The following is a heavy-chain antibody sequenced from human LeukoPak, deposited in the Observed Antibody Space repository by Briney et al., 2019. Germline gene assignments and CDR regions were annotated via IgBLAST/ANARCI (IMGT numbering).Heavy chain of an antibody. D-gene: IGHD2-21*02. Sequence: SGGSLRLSCVASGFTFSSCTMKWVRQAPGKGLEWVSSITSGSRYIYYADSVQGRFTISRDNAKNSLYLQMSSLRAEDTAVYYCAREEGKTFCGGDCSSVYWGQGTLVTVSS. CDR3: AREEGKTFCGGDCSSVY. J-gene: IGHJ4*02. CDR1: GFTFSSCT. CDR2: ITSGSRYI. V-gene: IGHV3-21*01.